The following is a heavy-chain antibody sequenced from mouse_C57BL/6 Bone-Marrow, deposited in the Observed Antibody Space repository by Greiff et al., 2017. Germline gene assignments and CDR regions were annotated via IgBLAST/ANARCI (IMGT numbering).Heavy chain of an antibody. J-gene: IGHJ3*01. CDR1: GFSLTSYG. V-gene: IGHV2-2*01. D-gene: IGHD2-12*01. Sequence: QVQLKESGPGLVQPSQSLSITCTVSGFSLTSYGVHWVRQSPGKGLEWLGVIWSGGSTAYNAAFISRLSISKDNSKSQVFFKMNSLQADDTAIYYCARCLVYSGVAYWGQGTLVTVSA. CDR2: IWSGGST. CDR3: ARCLVYSGVAY.